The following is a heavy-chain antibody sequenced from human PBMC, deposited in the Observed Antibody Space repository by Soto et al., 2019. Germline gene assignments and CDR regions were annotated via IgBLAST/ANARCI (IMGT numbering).Heavy chain of an antibody. CDR1: GFTFSSYS. CDR2: ISSSSSTI. CDR3: VRYRGYPDSFDI. V-gene: IGHV3-48*04. Sequence: GGSLRLSCAASGFTFSSYSMNWVRQAPGKGLEWVSYISSSSSTIYYADSVKGRFTISRDNAKNTLYLQMNSLRVEDTAVYFCVRYRGYPDSFDIWGPGTLVTVSS. D-gene: IGHD3-10*01. J-gene: IGHJ3*02.